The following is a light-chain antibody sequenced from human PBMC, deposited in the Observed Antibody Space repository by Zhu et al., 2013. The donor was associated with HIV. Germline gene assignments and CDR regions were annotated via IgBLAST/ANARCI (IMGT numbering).Light chain of an antibody. CDR1: QSISSY. CDR3: QQSYRTPRA. Sequence: DIELTQSPSFVSASIGDRVTITCRASQSISSYLNWYQQKPGKAPKLLIYAASSLQSGVPSRFSGSGSGTDFTLTISSLQPEDFATYYCQQSYRTPRAFGGGTKVEIK. CDR2: AAS. V-gene: IGKV1-39*01. J-gene: IGKJ4*01.